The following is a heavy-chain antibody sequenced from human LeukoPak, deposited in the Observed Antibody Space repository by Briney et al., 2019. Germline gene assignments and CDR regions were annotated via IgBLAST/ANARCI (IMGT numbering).Heavy chain of an antibody. Sequence: TLSLTCTVSGGSISSGGYYWSWIRQHPGKGLEXIGYIYYSGSTYYNPSLKSRVTISVDTSKNQFSLKLSSVTAADTAVYYCARDLTYCSSTSCYAIGAFDIWGQGTMVTVSS. D-gene: IGHD2-2*01. CDR2: IYYSGST. CDR1: GGSISSGGYY. CDR3: ARDLTYCSSTSCYAIGAFDI. J-gene: IGHJ3*02. V-gene: IGHV4-31*03.